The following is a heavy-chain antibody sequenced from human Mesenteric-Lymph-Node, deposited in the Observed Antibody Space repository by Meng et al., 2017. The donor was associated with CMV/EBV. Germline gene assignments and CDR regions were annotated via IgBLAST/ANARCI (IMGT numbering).Heavy chain of an antibody. CDR3: AKDRVGGSHSFDL. J-gene: IGHJ4*02. CDR2: ISGSGGST. D-gene: IGHD2-15*01. CDR1: GFTFSSYA. Sequence: GESLKISCAASGFTFSSYAMSWVRQAPGKGLEWVSAISGSGGSTYYAGSVKGRFTISRDNSKNTLYLQMNSLRAEDTAVYYCAKDRVGGSHSFDLWGQGTLVTVSS. V-gene: IGHV3-23*01.